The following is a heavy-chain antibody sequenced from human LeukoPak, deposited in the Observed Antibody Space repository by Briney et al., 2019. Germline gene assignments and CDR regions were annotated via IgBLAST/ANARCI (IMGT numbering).Heavy chain of an antibody. J-gene: IGHJ4*02. CDR3: ARVPRGYTYNYFGY. Sequence: GESLKISCKGSGYSFTSYWISWVRQMPGKGLEWMGRIDPSDSYTNYSPSFQGHVTSSADKSISTAFLQWSSLKASDTAIYYCARVPRGYTYNYFGYWGQGTLVTVSS. CDR1: GYSFTSYW. D-gene: IGHD5-18*01. V-gene: IGHV5-10-1*01. CDR2: IDPSDSYT.